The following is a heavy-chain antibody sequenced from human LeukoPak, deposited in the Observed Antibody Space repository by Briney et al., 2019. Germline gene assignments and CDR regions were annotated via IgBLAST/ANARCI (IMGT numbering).Heavy chain of an antibody. CDR1: GFTFSSYA. J-gene: IGHJ4*02. D-gene: IGHD2-15*01. Sequence: GGSLRLSCAASGFTFSSYAMSWVRQAPGKGLEWVSAISGSGGSTYYADSVKGRFTISRDNSKNSLYLQMNSLRAEDTALYYCAKDIPQSYCSGGSCYGFDYWGQGTLVTVSS. CDR3: AKDIPQSYCSGGSCYGFDY. V-gene: IGHV3-23*01. CDR2: ISGSGGST.